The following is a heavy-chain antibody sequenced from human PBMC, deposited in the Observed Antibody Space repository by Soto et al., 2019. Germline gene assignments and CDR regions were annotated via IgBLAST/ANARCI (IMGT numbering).Heavy chain of an antibody. CDR3: AREWFGGLLAPQYYNYGMDV. Sequence: PGGSLRLSCAASGFTVSSNYMSWVRQAPGKGLEWVSVIYSGGSTYYADSVKGRFTISRDNSKITLYLQMNSLRAEDTAVYYCAREWFGGLLAPQYYNYGMDVWGQGTTVTVSS. V-gene: IGHV3-66*01. D-gene: IGHD3-10*01. CDR2: IYSGGST. CDR1: GFTVSSNY. J-gene: IGHJ6*02.